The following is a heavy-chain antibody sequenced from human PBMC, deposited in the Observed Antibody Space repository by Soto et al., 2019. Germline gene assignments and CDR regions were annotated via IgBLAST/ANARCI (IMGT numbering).Heavy chain of an antibody. V-gene: IGHV4-31*03. CDR1: GGSISSGDYY. CDR2: IYNSGTT. CDR3: ARDPAP. J-gene: IGHJ5*02. Sequence: SETLSLTCSVSGGSISSGDYYWSWIRQHPGKGLEWIGYIYNSGTTYYNPSLKSRVTISADTSQNQFSLKLTSVTAADTAVYYCARDPAPWGQGTLVTVSS.